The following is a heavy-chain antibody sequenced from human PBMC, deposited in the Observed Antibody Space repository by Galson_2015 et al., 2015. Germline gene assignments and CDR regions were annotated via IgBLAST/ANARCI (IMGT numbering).Heavy chain of an antibody. V-gene: IGHV3-21*01. J-gene: IGHJ4*02. D-gene: IGHD1-7*01. CDR1: GFTFSSYS. CDR2: ISSSSSYI. CDR3: ARALKARNWNYPFSY. Sequence: SLRLSCAASGFTFSSYSMNWVRQAPGKGLEWVSSISSSSSYIYYADSVKGRFTISRDNAKNSLYLQMNSLRAEDTAVYYCARALKARNWNYPFSYWGQGTLVTVSS.